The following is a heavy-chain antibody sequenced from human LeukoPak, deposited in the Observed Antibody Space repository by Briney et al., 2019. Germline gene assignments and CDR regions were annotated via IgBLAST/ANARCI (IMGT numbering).Heavy chain of an antibody. CDR2: IRSKTYSGAT. J-gene: IGHJ4*02. D-gene: IGHD2-15*01. CDR1: RFTFRDYG. CDR3: TRNPHPFCSGVHCPSDS. V-gene: IGHV3-49*03. Sequence: GGSLRLSCTTSRFTFRDYGMSWFRQAPGRGLEWVSFIRSKTYSGATDYAASVRGRFVISRDDSESIAYLQMNSLKTEDTGVYYCTRNPHPFCSGVHCPSDSWGQGTLVTVSP.